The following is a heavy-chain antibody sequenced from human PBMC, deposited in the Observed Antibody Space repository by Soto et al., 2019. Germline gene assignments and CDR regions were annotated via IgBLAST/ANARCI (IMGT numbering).Heavy chain of an antibody. CDR3: ARDSKGVVRLPFDY. Sequence: QVQLVQSGAEVKKPGASVKVSCKASGYTFTSYGISWVRQAPGQGLEWMGWISAYNGNTNYAQKLQGRVTMTTDTSASTAYMELRILRSDGTAVYYCARDSKGVVRLPFDYWGQGTLVTVCS. CDR2: ISAYNGNT. CDR1: GYTFTSYG. V-gene: IGHV1-18*01. D-gene: IGHD6-25*01. J-gene: IGHJ4*02.